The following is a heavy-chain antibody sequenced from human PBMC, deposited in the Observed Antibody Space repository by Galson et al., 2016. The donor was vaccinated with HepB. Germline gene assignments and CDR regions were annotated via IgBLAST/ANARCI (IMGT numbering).Heavy chain of an antibody. D-gene: IGHD3-10*01. CDR1: GYTFSTSG. CDR2: ISVYNGNT. CDR3: AKSDYYGSAGEYDF. Sequence: SVKVSCKASGYTFSTSGITWVRQAPGQGLEWMGWISVYNGNTNYAQNLQGRLTMTTDTSTSSAYMELRSLRSDDTAVYYCAKSDYYGSAGEYDFWGQGTPVTVSS. J-gene: IGHJ4*02. V-gene: IGHV1-18*01.